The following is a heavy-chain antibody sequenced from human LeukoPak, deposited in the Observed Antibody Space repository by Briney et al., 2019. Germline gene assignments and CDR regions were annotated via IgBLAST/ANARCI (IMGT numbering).Heavy chain of an antibody. CDR3: ARPNDYYYYYGMDV. Sequence: GASVKVSCKASGYTSTSYGISWVRQAPGQGLEWMGWISAYNGNTNYAQKLQGRVTMTTDTSTSTAYMELRSLRSDDTAVYYCARPNDYYYYYGMDVWAKGPRSPSP. V-gene: IGHV1-18*01. CDR2: ISAYNGNT. J-gene: IGHJ6*02. CDR1: GYTSTSYG.